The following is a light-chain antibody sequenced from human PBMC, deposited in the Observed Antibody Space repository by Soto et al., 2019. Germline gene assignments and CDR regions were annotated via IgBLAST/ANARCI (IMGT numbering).Light chain of an antibody. V-gene: IGKV3-15*01. J-gene: IGKJ1*01. Sequence: EIVMTQSPATLSVSPGERATLSCRASQSVSSNLAWYQQKPGQAPRLLIYGASTRATGIPARFSGSGSGTEFTLTISSLQSEDFAVYYCQQYNNWPRTFGQGNTGDIK. CDR2: GAS. CDR3: QQYNNWPRT. CDR1: QSVSSN.